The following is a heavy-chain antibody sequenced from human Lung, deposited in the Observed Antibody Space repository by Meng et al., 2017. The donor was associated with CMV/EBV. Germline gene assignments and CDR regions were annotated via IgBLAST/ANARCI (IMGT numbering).Heavy chain of an antibody. CDR3: GREGSGGYYLDS. V-gene: IGHV3-53*01. D-gene: IGHD3-22*01. Sequence: GESLKIXCAASGFTVSSNHMSWVRQAPGEGLEWVSVIYGGGGTYYADSAAGRFTISRDNPKNTLYLQMNSLRAEDTAVYYCGREGSGGYYLDSWGQGTLVTVSS. CDR1: GFTVSSNH. J-gene: IGHJ4*02. CDR2: IYGGGGT.